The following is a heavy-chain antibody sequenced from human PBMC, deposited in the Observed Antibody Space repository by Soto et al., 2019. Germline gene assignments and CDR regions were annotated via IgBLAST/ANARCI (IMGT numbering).Heavy chain of an antibody. CDR1: GYTFSSYG. J-gene: IGHJ6*02. CDR2: ISGYNGKT. CDR3: AREGDVPYYSSGMDI. Sequence: QGKLVQSGGEVKKPGASVKVSCKASGYTFSSYGISWVRQAPGQGLEWMGWISGYNGKTNYAQKDQDRVTMTTDTSTSTVYMELSSLRSDDTAVYYCAREGDVPYYSSGMDIWGQGTTVTVSS. V-gene: IGHV1-18*01. D-gene: IGHD2-21*02.